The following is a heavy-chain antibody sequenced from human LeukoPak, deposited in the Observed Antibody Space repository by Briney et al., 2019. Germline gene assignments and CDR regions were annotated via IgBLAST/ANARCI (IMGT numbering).Heavy chain of an antibody. CDR3: EKFCGDYGLWVMDY. D-gene: IGHD4-17*01. V-gene: IGHV3-23*01. CDR1: GFTFSSYA. J-gene: IGHJ4*02. Sequence: GGSLRLSCAASGFTFSSYAMSGVREAPGKGLEWVYAISGSGGSTYYGDSVKSWFTISRDNSKNTLYLQMNSLRAEDTAVFYCEKFCGDYGLWVMDYWGQGTLVTVSS. CDR2: ISGSGGST.